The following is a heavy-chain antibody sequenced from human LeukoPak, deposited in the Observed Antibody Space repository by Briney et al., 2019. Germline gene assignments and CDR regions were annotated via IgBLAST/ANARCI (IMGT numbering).Heavy chain of an antibody. V-gene: IGHV4-59*08. J-gene: IGHJ4*02. CDR3: ARAPSGSYLFDY. Sequence: SETLSLTCTVSGDSMNEYYWSWIRQPPGKGLEWIGYIYYSGSTNYNPSLKSRVTISVDASKNQFSLKLSSVTAADTAVYYCARAPSGSYLFDYWGQGTLVTVSS. CDR1: GDSMNEYY. D-gene: IGHD1-26*01. CDR2: IYYSGST.